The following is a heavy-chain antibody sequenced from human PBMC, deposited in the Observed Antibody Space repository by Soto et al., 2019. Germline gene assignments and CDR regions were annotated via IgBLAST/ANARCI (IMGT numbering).Heavy chain of an antibody. D-gene: IGHD3-22*01. V-gene: IGHV1-24*01. Sequence: ASVKVSCKVSGYTLTELSMHWVRQAPGKGLEWMGGFDPEDGETIYAQKFQGRVTMTEDTSTDTAYMELSSLRSEDTAVYYCATERVLIGTEFNCFDPWGQGTLVTVSS. CDR2: FDPEDGET. CDR1: GYTLTELS. CDR3: ATERVLIGTEFNCFDP. J-gene: IGHJ5*02.